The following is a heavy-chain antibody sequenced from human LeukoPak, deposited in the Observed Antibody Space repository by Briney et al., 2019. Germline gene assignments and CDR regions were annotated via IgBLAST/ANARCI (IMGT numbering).Heavy chain of an antibody. V-gene: IGHV3-23*01. CDR2: ISGSGGST. CDR1: GFTFSSYA. J-gene: IGHJ4*02. Sequence: GRSLKLSCAASGFTFSSYAMHWVRQAPGKGLEWVSAISGSGGSTYYADSVKGRFTISRDNSKNTLYLQMNSLRAEDMAVYYCAKVLAVAGKYYFDYWGQGTLVTVSS. CDR3: AKVLAVAGKYYFDY. D-gene: IGHD6-19*01.